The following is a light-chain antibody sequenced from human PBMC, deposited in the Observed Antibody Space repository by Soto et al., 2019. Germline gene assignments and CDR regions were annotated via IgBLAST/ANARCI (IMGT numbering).Light chain of an antibody. CDR3: SSYTSSSIDV. CDR1: SSGVGGFNF. Sequence: QSALTQPASVSGSPGQSITISCTGTSSGVGGFNFVSWFQQHPGKAPKLMIYDVSNRPSGVSNRFSGSKSGNTASLTISGLQAEDEADYYCSSYTSSSIDVFGTGTKVTVL. CDR2: DVS. J-gene: IGLJ1*01. V-gene: IGLV2-14*01.